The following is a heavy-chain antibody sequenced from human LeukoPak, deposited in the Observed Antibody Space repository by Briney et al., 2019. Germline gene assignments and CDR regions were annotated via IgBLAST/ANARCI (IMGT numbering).Heavy chain of an antibody. Sequence: SETLSLTCTVSGGSISSSSYYWGWIRQPPGKGLEWIGSIYYSGSTYYNPSLKSRVTISVDTSKNQFSLKLSSVTAADTAVYYCASDPVRSSSGRVDYWGQGTLVTVSS. J-gene: IGHJ4*02. CDR3: ASDPVRSSSGRVDY. V-gene: IGHV4-39*01. CDR2: IYYSGST. CDR1: GGSISSSSYY. D-gene: IGHD6-6*01.